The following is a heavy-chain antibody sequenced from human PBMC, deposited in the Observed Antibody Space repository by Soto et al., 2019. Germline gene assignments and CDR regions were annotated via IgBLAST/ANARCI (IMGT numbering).Heavy chain of an antibody. J-gene: IGHJ5*02. D-gene: IGHD3-3*01. Sequence: ASVKVSCKASGYTFTSYDINWVRQATGQGLEWMGWMNPNSGNTGYAQKFQGRVTMTRNTSISTAYMELSSLRSEDTAVYYCARASRIYDFWSGRRGNWFDPGGQGTLVTVSS. CDR2: MNPNSGNT. V-gene: IGHV1-8*01. CDR1: GYTFTSYD. CDR3: ARASRIYDFWSGRRGNWFDP.